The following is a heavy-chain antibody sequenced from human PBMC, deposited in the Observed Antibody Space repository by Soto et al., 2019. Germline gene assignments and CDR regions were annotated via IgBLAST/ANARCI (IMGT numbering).Heavy chain of an antibody. V-gene: IGHV1-18*01. D-gene: IGHD2-15*01. CDR1: GYTFTSYG. CDR2: ISAYNGNT. CDR3: ARVPNGSGGSCYSDYYYGMDV. J-gene: IGHJ6*02. Sequence: QVQLVQSGAEVKKPGASVKVSCKASGYTFTSYGISWVRQAPGQGLEWMGWISAYNGNTNYAQKLQGRVTMTTDTSTSTAYMELRSLRSDDTAVYYCARVPNGSGGSCYSDYYYGMDVWGQGTTVTVSS.